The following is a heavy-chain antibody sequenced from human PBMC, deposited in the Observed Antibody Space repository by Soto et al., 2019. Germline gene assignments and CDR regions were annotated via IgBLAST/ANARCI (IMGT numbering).Heavy chain of an antibody. Sequence: GGSLRLSCAASGFTFSSYGMNWVRQAPGKGLEWVSYISSSSTTIYYADSVKGRFTIFRDNAKNSLYLQMNSLRAEDTAVYYCAKIMGPMVRGVISPFDYSGQGTLVTVSS. J-gene: IGHJ4*02. D-gene: IGHD3-10*01. CDR3: AKIMGPMVRGVISPFDY. CDR2: ISSSSTTI. CDR1: GFTFSSYG. V-gene: IGHV3-48*01.